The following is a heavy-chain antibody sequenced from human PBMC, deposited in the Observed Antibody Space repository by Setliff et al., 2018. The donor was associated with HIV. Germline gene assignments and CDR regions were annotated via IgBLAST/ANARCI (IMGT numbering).Heavy chain of an antibody. Sequence: PSETLSFTCAVSGYSISSGYYWGWIRQPPGKGLEWIGTIYHSGSTYYNPSLKSRLTISVDTSKNQFSLKLNSVTAADTAVYYCARVRGSSGWYVFDYWGQGTLVTVSS. J-gene: IGHJ4*02. CDR3: ARVRGSSGWYVFDY. CDR1: GYSISSGYY. V-gene: IGHV4-38-2*01. CDR2: IYHSGST. D-gene: IGHD6-19*01.